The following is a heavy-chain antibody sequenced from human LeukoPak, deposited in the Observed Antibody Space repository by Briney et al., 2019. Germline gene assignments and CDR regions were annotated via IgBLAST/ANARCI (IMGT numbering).Heavy chain of an antibody. CDR2: INPNSGGT. V-gene: IGHV1-2*02. Sequence: GASVKVSCKASGYTFTGYYMHWVRQAPGQGLEWMGWINPNSGGTNYAQKFQGRVTMTRDTSISTAYMELSRLRSDDTAVYYCATSRGYCSSTGCRDDYYFDYWGQGTLVTVSS. D-gene: IGHD2-2*01. J-gene: IGHJ4*02. CDR3: ATSRGYCSSTGCRDDYYFDY. CDR1: GYTFTGYY.